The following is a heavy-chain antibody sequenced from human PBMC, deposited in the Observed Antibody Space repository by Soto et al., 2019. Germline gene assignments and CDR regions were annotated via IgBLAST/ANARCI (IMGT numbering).Heavy chain of an antibody. D-gene: IGHD5-12*01. J-gene: IGHJ6*02. CDR2: IITIFGTA. V-gene: IGHV1-69*01. CDR1: GGTFSSYA. CDR3: AGAGDRWVSTSHEYYGLDV. Sequence: QVQLVQSGAEVKKPGASVKVSCKASGGTFSSYASSWVRQAPGPGLECMGGIITIFGTANYAQKFQGRVTITADESTSTGYMELRSVRAEDQAVYYCAGAGDRWVSTSHEYYGLDVGFQGTTVTV.